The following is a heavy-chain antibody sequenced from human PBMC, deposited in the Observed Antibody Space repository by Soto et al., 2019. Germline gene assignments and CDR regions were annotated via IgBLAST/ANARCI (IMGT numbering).Heavy chain of an antibody. D-gene: IGHD5-18*01. V-gene: IGHV3-66*04. CDR3: ARHGYNYGGGYFDY. CDR1: GVTVSSNY. J-gene: IGHJ4*02. CDR2: IYSGGST. Sequence: EVQLVESGGGLVQPGGSLRLSCAASGVTVSSNYMSWVRQAPGKGLEWVSVIYSGGSTYYADSVKGRFTISRDNSKKTLYLQMNRRRAEDTAVYYCARHGYNYGGGYFDYWGQGTLVTVSS.